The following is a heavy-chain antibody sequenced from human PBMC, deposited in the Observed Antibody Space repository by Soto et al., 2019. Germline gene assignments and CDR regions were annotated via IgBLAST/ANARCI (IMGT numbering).Heavy chain of an antibody. Sequence: XESLRLSCTASGFSFSTFALHWVRQGPGKGLEWVAITWPDGNDKYYADSVKGRFTISSDNSKNMLFLQMNSLRAEDTAVYYCVRGSSCHNGIRYNLGWFGPWGQGTLVTVSS. CDR1: GFSFSTFA. J-gene: IGHJ5*02. CDR3: VRGSSCHNGIRYNLGWFGP. V-gene: IGHV3-33*01. CDR2: TWPDGNDK. D-gene: IGHD2-8*01.